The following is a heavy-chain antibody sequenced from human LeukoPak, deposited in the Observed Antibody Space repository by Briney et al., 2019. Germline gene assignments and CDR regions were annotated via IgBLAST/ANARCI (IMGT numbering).Heavy chain of an antibody. V-gene: IGHV1-69*06. CDR2: IIPIFGTA. J-gene: IGHJ6*03. D-gene: IGHD5-24*01. Sequence: GASVKVSCKASGGTFSSYAISWVRQAPGQGLEWMGGIIPIFGTANYAQKFQGRVTITADKSTSTAYMELSSLRSEDTAVYYCAVRQSPRDKGKWLQLSLGYYYYYMDVWGKGTTVTISS. CDR1: GGTFSSYA. CDR3: AVRQSPRDKGKWLQLSLGYYYYYMDV.